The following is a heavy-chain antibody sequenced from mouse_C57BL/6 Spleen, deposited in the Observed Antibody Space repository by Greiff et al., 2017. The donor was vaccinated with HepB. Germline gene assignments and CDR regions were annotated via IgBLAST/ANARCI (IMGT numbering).Heavy chain of an antibody. CDR1: GYSFTGYY. CDR2: INPSTGGT. J-gene: IGHJ2*01. Sequence: EVQLQQSGPELVKPGASVKISCKASGYSFTGYYMNWVKQSPEKSLEWIGEINPSTGGTTYNQKFKAKATLTVDKSSSTAYMQLKSLTSEDSAVYDCARWGYGLDYWGQGTTLTVSS. D-gene: IGHD1-2*01. V-gene: IGHV1-42*01. CDR3: ARWGYGLDY.